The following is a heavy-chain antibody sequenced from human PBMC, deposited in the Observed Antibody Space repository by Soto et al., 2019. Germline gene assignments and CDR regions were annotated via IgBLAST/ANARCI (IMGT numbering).Heavy chain of an antibody. Sequence: PSETLSLTCAVYGGSFSGYYWSWIRQPPGKGLEWIGEINHSGSTNYNPSLKSRVTISVNTSKNQFSLKLSSVTAADTAVYYCARGMPLTTVTPYYFDYWGQGTLVTVPQ. CDR1: GGSFSGYY. J-gene: IGHJ4*02. CDR2: INHSGST. CDR3: ARGMPLTTVTPYYFDY. V-gene: IGHV4-34*01. D-gene: IGHD4-17*01.